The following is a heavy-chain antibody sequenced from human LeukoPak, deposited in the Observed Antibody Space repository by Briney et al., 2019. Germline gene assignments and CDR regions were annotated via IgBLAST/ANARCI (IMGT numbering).Heavy chain of an antibody. D-gene: IGHD3-10*01. Sequence: GGSLRLSCAASGFTFSGYWMTWVRQAPGKGLEWVANIKGDESKKYYVDSVKGRFTISRDNAKNSLYLQMNSLRAEDTAVYYCARDSNPRGGYDAFDFWGQGTLVTVTS. CDR2: IKGDESKK. J-gene: IGHJ3*01. CDR1: GFTFSGYW. CDR3: ARDSNPRGGYDAFDF. V-gene: IGHV3-7*01.